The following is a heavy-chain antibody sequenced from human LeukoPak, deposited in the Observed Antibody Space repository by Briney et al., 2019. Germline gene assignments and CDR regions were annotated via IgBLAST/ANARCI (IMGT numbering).Heavy chain of an antibody. Sequence: PGRSLRLSCAASGFTFSSYAMHWVRQAPGKGLEWVAVISYDGSNKYYADSVKGRFTISRDNSKNTLYLQMNSLRAEDTAVYYCARAIAAVGAYFDYWGQGTLVTVSS. CDR3: ARAIAAVGAYFDY. D-gene: IGHD6-6*01. CDR2: ISYDGSNK. J-gene: IGHJ4*02. V-gene: IGHV3-30-3*01. CDR1: GFTFSSYA.